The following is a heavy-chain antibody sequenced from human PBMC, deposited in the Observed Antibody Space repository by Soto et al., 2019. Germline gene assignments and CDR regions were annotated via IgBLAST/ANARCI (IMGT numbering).Heavy chain of an antibody. J-gene: IGHJ5*02. Sequence: SETLSLTCTVSGGSISSSSYYWGWIRQPPGKGLEWIGSIYYSGSTYYNPSLKSRVTISVDTSKNQFSLKLSSVTAADTAVYYCASSGMGPVVVAATPWGQGTLVTVSS. CDR2: IYYSGST. D-gene: IGHD2-15*01. CDR3: ASSGMGPVVVAATP. CDR1: GGSISSSSYY. V-gene: IGHV4-39*01.